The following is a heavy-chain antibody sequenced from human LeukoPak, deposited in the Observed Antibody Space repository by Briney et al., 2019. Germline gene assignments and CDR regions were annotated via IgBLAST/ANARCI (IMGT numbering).Heavy chain of an antibody. Sequence: GGSLRLSCAASGFTFSSYSMNWVRQAPGKGLEWASSISSSSSYIYYADSVKGRFTISRDNAKNSLYLQMNSLRAEDTAVYYCARVLTPHIVVVTALDYWGQGTLVTVSS. J-gene: IGHJ4*02. CDR2: ISSSSSYI. D-gene: IGHD2-21*02. V-gene: IGHV3-21*01. CDR3: ARVLTPHIVVVTALDY. CDR1: GFTFSSYS.